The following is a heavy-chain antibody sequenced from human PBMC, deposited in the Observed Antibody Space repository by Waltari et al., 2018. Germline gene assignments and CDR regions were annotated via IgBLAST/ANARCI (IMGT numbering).Heavy chain of an antibody. J-gene: IGHJ6*02. V-gene: IGHV3-30*01. CDR2: ISYDGSNK. Sequence: VQLVESGGGVVQPGRSLRLSCAASGFTFSSYAMHWVRQAPGKGLEWVAVISYDGSNKYYADSVKGRFTISRDNSKNTLYLQMNSLRAEDTAVYYCARGRLVGYYYYGMDVWGQGTTVTVSS. CDR1: GFTFSSYA. CDR3: ARGRLVGYYYYGMDV. D-gene: IGHD2-15*01.